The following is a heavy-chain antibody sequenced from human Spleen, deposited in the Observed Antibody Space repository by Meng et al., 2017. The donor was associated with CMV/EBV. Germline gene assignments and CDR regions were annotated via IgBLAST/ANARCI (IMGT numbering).Heavy chain of an antibody. CDR3: ARVLAVADTIDY. CDR2: ISSSGTTI. Sequence: GESLKISCAASGFTFTTYSMNWVRQAPGQGLEWVSYISSSGTTIYYADSVKGRFTVSRDNAKNSLYLQMNSLRAEDTAVYYCARVLAVADTIDYWGQGTLVTVSS. CDR1: GFTFTTYS. D-gene: IGHD6-19*01. V-gene: IGHV3-48*04. J-gene: IGHJ4*02.